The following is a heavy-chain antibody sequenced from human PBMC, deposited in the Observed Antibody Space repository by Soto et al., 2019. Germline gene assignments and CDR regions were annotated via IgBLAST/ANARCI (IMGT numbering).Heavy chain of an antibody. CDR2: ISIRGGDE. CDR1: GFIFSSYA. Sequence: QVQLVESGGGVVQPGTSLRLSCAASGFIFSSYAMHWARQAPGKGLEWVTVISIRGGDEYYAESVRGRFTISRDDSKNTLYLQMDSLRVEDTAVYYCARGTIVARQHLAYWGQGTLVTVSS. D-gene: IGHD1-1*01. CDR3: ARGTIVARQHLAY. J-gene: IGHJ4*02. V-gene: IGHV3-30*03.